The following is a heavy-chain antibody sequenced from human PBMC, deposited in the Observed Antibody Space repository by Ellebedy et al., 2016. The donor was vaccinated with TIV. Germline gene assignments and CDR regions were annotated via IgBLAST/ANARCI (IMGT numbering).Heavy chain of an antibody. J-gene: IGHJ4*02. CDR1: GGSFSGYY. CDR2: INHSGST. D-gene: IGHD2/OR15-2a*01. CDR3: ARGRFAHRIDVNFDY. Sequence: MPSETLSLTCTVYGGSFSGYYWSWIRQPPGKGLEWIGEINHSGSTNYNPSLKSRVTVSVDTSKNQFSLKLSSVTAADTAVYYCARGRFAHRIDVNFDYWGQGTLVTVSS. V-gene: IGHV4-34*01.